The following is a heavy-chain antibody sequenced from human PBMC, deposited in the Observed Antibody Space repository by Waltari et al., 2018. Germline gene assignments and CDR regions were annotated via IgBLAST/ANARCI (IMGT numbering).Heavy chain of an antibody. CDR2: IKEDGSEI. CDR1: GYIFVNYW. D-gene: IGHD3-3*01. CDR3: ARSFFEPYYFDY. J-gene: IGHJ4*02. Sequence: EVRLVESGGALVQPGGSLRLSCAAHGYIFVNYWMTWIRQAPGKGLEWVANIKEDGSEINSVDSVRGRFIISRDNDNNSLFLTMNNLRVEDTAFYFCARSFFEPYYFDYWGRGTLVTVSS. V-gene: IGHV3-7*04.